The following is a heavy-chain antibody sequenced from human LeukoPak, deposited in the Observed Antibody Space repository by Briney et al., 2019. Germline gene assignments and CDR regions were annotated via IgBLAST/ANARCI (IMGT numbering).Heavy chain of an antibody. CDR1: GFTFSNYA. J-gene: IGHJ4*02. CDR3: TKKTSYYDNSGALDY. CDR2: ISGSGGST. V-gene: IGHV3-23*01. Sequence: GGSLRLSCTASGFTFSNYAMTWVRQAPGKGLEWLSVISGSGGSTYHADSVKGRFTISRDNSKNTLFLQMNSLRAEDTAVYYCTKKTSYYDNSGALDYWGQGTLVTVSS. D-gene: IGHD3-22*01.